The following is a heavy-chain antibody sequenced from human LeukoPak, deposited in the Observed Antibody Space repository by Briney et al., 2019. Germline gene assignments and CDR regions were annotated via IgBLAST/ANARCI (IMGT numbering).Heavy chain of an antibody. Sequence: PGGSLRLSCAASGFTFSSYWMSWVRQAPGKGLEWVANIKQDGSEKYYVDSVNGRFTISRDNAKNSLYLQMNSLRAEDTAVYYCARWTPWYGSSWYYFDYWGQGTLVTVSS. D-gene: IGHD6-13*01. CDR3: ARWTPWYGSSWYYFDY. CDR1: GFTFSSYW. CDR2: IKQDGSEK. J-gene: IGHJ4*02. V-gene: IGHV3-7*01.